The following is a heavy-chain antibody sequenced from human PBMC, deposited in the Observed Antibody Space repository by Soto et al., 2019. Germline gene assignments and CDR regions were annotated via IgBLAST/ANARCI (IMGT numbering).Heavy chain of an antibody. V-gene: IGHV1-58*02. J-gene: IGHJ6*02. CDR3: SADRPDIGVGWRV. Sequence: SVKVSCKASGSGFISSGIQWVRQAHGQRLEWIGWIVVASGQTNYAQNFRGRVAITRDTSTATAYIELTGLTSEDTAVYFCSADRPDIGVGWRVWGQGTTVTVSS. CDR2: IVVASGQT. D-gene: IGHD2-15*01. CDR1: GSGFISSG.